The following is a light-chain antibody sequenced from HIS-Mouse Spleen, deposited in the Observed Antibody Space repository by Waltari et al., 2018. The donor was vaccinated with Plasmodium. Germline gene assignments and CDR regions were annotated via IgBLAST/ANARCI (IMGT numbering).Light chain of an antibody. Sequence: QSALTQPPSASGSPGQSVTISCTGTSSDVGGYNYVSRYQQHPGKAPKLMIYEVSKRPAGVPDGFSGARSGNTASLTVSGLQAEDEVDYYCSSYAGSNNLVFGGGTKLTVL. CDR1: SSDVGGYNY. CDR2: EVS. J-gene: IGLJ2*01. V-gene: IGLV2-8*01. CDR3: SSYAGSNNLV.